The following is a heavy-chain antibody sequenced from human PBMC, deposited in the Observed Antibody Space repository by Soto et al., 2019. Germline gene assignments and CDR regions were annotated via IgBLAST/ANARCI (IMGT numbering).Heavy chain of an antibody. J-gene: IGHJ6*02. V-gene: IGHV3-23*01. Sequence: EVQLLESGGGLAQPGGSLRLSCAASGFSFGSYAMTWVRQGPGKGLEWVSGITANGGDTYNADSVKGRFAISRDNSKNTLYLQMNSLRAEDTAIYYCARDYAGFWNYAGLDVWGQGTTVSVSS. D-gene: IGHD1-7*01. CDR3: ARDYAGFWNYAGLDV. CDR1: GFSFGSYA. CDR2: ITANGGDT.